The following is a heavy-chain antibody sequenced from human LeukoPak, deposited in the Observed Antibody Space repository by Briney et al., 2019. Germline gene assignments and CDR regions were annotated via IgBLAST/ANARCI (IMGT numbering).Heavy chain of an antibody. D-gene: IGHD1-26*01. CDR3: ARLRSGGYHPHYFDY. Sequence: SETLSLTCAVYGGSFSGYYWSWIRQPPGKGLEWIGEINHSGSTNYNPSLQSRVTISVDTSKNQFSLRLNSVTAADTAVYYCARLRSGGYHPHYFDYWGQGALVTVSS. CDR1: GGSFSGYY. CDR2: INHSGST. J-gene: IGHJ4*02. V-gene: IGHV4-34*01.